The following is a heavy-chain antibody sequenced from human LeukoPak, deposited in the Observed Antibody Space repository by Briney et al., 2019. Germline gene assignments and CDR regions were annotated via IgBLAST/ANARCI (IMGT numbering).Heavy chain of an antibody. Sequence: GGSLRLSCAASGFTFSIYAMSWVRQAPGKGLEWVANIKQDGSEKNYVGSLKGRFTISRDNAKKSLYLQMNSLRAEDTAVYFCARSEWGGYDHWGQGTLVTVSS. D-gene: IGHD3-16*01. J-gene: IGHJ4*02. CDR1: GFTFSIYA. CDR3: ARSEWGGYDH. CDR2: IKQDGSEK. V-gene: IGHV3-7*05.